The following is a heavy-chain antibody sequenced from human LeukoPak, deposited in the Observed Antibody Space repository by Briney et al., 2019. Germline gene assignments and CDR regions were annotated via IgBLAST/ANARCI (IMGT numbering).Heavy chain of an antibody. J-gene: IGHJ4*02. Sequence: SETLSLTCTVSGGSISSSSYYWGWIRQPPGKGLEWIGSIYYSGSTYYNPSLKSRVTISVDTSKNQFSLKLSSVTAADTAVYYCARLVATSPRFDDWGQGTLVTVPS. CDR1: GGSISSSSYY. V-gene: IGHV4-39*01. D-gene: IGHD5-12*01. CDR3: ARLVATSPRFDD. CDR2: IYYSGST.